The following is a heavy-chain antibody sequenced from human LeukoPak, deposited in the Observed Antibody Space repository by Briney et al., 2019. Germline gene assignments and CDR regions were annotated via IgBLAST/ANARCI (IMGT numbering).Heavy chain of an antibody. CDR2: IYTSGST. CDR3: AGSFGSSRKYFQH. CDR1: GGSISSSSYY. V-gene: IGHV4-61*02. Sequence: SETLSLTCTVSGGSISSSSYYWSWIRQPAGKGLEWIGRIYTSGSTNYNPSLKSRVTMSVDTSKNQFSLKLSSVTAADTAVYYCAGSFGSSRKYFQHWGQGTLVTVSS. D-gene: IGHD6-13*01. J-gene: IGHJ1*01.